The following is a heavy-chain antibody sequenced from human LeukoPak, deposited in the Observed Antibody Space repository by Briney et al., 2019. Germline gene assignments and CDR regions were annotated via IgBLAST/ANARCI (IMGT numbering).Heavy chain of an antibody. CDR3: ARAIAAAGTQNWFDH. D-gene: IGHD6-13*01. CDR2: INPNSGGT. CDR1: GYTFTGYY. Sequence: ASVKVSCKASGYTFTGYYMHWVRQAPGQGLEWMGWINPNSGGTNYAQKLQGRVTMTTDTSTSTAYMELRRLRSDDTAVYYCARAIAAAGTQNWFDHWGQGTLVTVSS. J-gene: IGHJ5*02. V-gene: IGHV1-2*02.